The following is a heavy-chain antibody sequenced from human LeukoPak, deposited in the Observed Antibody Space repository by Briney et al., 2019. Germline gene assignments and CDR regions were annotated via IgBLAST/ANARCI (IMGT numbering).Heavy chain of an antibody. CDR2: TSGSGGST. V-gene: IGHV3-23*01. J-gene: IGHJ3*02. CDR3: AKGWLKTSLDGFDI. Sequence: PGGSLRLSCAASGFTFSSYAMSWVRQAPGEGLEWVSGTSGSGGSTYFADSVKGGFTVSRDNSKNTLYLQMNSLRAEDTAVYYSAKGWLKTSLDGFDIWGQGTMVTVSS. D-gene: IGHD3-10*01. CDR1: GFTFSSYA.